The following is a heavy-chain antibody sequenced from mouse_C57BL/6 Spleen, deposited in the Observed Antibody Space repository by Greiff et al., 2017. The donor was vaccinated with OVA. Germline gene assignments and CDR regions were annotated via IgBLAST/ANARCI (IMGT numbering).Heavy chain of an antibody. D-gene: IGHD2-1*01. V-gene: IGHV14-2*01. CDR2: IDPEDGET. J-gene: IGHJ2*01. CDR3: ARGDGNPDYFDY. CDR1: GFNIKDYY. Sequence: EVQVVESGAELVKPGASVKLSCTASGFNIKDYYMHWVKQRTEQGLEWIGRIDPEDGETKYAPKFQGKATITADTSSNTAYLQLSSLTSEDTAVYYCARGDGNPDYFDYWGQGTTLTVSS.